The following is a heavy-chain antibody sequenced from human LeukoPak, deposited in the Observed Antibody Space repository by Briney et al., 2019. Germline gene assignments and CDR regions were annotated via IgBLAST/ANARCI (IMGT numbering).Heavy chain of an antibody. V-gene: IGHV4-59*01. J-gene: IGHJ6*03. D-gene: IGHD2-2*01. Sequence: SETLSLTCTVSGGSISDYYWNWIRQPPGKGLEWIGYIYYSGSTTYNPSLKSRVAMSVDTAKNQFSLKLRSVTAADTAVYYCARGDFCSSSNCYLRPMDVWGKGTTVTVSS. CDR1: GGSISDYY. CDR2: IYYSGST. CDR3: ARGDFCSSSNCYLRPMDV.